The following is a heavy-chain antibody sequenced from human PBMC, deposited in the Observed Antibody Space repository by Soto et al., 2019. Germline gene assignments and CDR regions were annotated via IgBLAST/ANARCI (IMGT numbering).Heavy chain of an antibody. D-gene: IGHD6-6*01. V-gene: IGHV5-51*01. J-gene: IGHJ6*02. CDR3: ARTRSFTLGFYYDGMDV. CDR1: GYSFASYW. Sequence: PGESLKLSCQGSGYSFASYWIGWVRQMPGKDLEWMGIIYPGDSDTRYSPSFQGQVTISADKSLRTAYLQWTSLKASDTALYYCARTRSFTLGFYYDGMDVWGQRTKV. CDR2: IYPGDSDT.